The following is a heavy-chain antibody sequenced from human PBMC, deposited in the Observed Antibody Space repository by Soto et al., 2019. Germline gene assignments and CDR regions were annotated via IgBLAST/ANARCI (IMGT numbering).Heavy chain of an antibody. V-gene: IGHV3-74*01. CDR3: AREAYSCGYFDY. Sequence: EVQLVESGGGLVQPGGSLRLSCAASGFTFTTYWMHWVRQAPGKGLEWVSRINSEGRNTNYADSVKGRFTFSRDNAKNTVYLERNSLRVADTSVYYCAREAYSCGYFDYWGQGAVVTVSS. CDR2: INSEGRNT. D-gene: IGHD5-18*01. J-gene: IGHJ4*02. CDR1: GFTFTTYW.